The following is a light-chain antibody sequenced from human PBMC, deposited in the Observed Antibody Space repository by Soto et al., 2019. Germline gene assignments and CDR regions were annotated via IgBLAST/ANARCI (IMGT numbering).Light chain of an antibody. CDR3: QSYDSSLSGFVV. V-gene: IGLV1-40*01. Sequence: QSVLTQPPSVSGAPGQRVTISCTGSSSNIGAGYYVHWYQQLPGTAPKLLIYDNSNRPSGVPDRFSGSKSGTSASLAITGLQAEDEADYYCQSYDSSLSGFVVFGGGTKLTVL. J-gene: IGLJ2*01. CDR1: SSNIGAGYY. CDR2: DNS.